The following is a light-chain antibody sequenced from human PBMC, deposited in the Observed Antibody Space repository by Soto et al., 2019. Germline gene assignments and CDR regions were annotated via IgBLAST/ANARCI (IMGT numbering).Light chain of an antibody. CDR1: QSVSSSY. J-gene: IGKJ1*01. CDR3: LQDINYPWT. Sequence: EIVLTQSPGTLSLSPGERATLSCRASQSVSSSYLAWYQRKPGQAPRLLIYGASSRATGIPDRFSGGGSGTDFTLTISRLEPEDFATYYCLQDINYPWTCGQGTKVDIK. V-gene: IGKV3-20*01. CDR2: GAS.